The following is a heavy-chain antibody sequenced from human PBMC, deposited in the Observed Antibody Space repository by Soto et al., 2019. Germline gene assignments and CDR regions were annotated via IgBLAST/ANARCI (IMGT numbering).Heavy chain of an antibody. Sequence: EVQLVESGGGLVKPGGSLRLSCAASGFTFSSYSMNWVRQAPGKGLEWVSSISSSSSYIYYADSVKGRFTISRDNVKNSLYLQMNSLRAEDTAVYYCARDGPTAGMDVWGQGTTVTVSS. J-gene: IGHJ6*02. V-gene: IGHV3-21*01. CDR1: GFTFSSYS. D-gene: IGHD4-4*01. CDR2: ISSSSSYI. CDR3: ARDGPTAGMDV.